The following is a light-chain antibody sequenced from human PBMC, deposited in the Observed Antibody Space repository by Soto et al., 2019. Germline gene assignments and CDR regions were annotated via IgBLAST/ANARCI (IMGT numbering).Light chain of an antibody. CDR1: SSNTGAGYD. Sequence: QSVLTQPPSVSGAPGQRVTISCTGGSSNTGAGYDVHWYQQLPGRAPKLLIYGNTNRPSGVPDRFSGSKSGTSASLAITGLKAEDEAGYYCLSFDSSLSVVFGGGTKVTVL. CDR2: GNT. J-gene: IGLJ2*01. CDR3: LSFDSSLSVV. V-gene: IGLV1-40*01.